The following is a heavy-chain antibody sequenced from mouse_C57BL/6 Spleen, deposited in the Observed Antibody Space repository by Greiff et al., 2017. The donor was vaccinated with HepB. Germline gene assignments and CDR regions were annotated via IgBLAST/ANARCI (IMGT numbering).Heavy chain of an antibody. CDR2: INPNNGGT. Sequence: EVQLQQSGPELVKPGASVKIPCKASGYTFTDYNMDWVKQSHGKSLEWIGDINPNNGGTIYNQKFKGKATLTVDKSSSTAYMELRSLTSEDTADYYCARWTTGTGVFDYWGQGTTLTVSS. D-gene: IGHD2-12*01. CDR1: GYTFTDYN. J-gene: IGHJ2*01. CDR3: ARWTTGTGVFDY. V-gene: IGHV1-18*01.